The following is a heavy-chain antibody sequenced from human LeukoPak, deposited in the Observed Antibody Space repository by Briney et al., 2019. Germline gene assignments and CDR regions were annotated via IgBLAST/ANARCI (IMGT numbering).Heavy chain of an antibody. CDR3: ASAGWFGEGYFDY. D-gene: IGHD3-10*01. V-gene: IGHV3-48*03. CDR2: ISSSGSTI. CDR1: GFTFSSYE. J-gene: IGHJ4*02. Sequence: PGGSLRLSGAASGFTFSSYEMNWVRQAQGKGLERVSYISSSGSTIYYADSVKGRFTISRDNAKNSLYLQMNSLRAEDTAVYYCASAGWFGEGYFDYWGQGTLVTVSS.